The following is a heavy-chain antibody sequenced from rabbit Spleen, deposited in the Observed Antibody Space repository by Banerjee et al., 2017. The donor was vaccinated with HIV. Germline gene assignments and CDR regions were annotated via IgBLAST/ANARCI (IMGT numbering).Heavy chain of an antibody. CDR3: ARDMVAVIGCNFNL. J-gene: IGHJ4*01. Sequence: QEQLEESGGGLVKPEGSLTLSCKASGVFLNDKVVMVWVRRAPGKGLEWITCINIVTGKSVYESWAKSRFIMSRTSSATMTLQMTSLTATDTATYFCARDMVAVIGCNFNLWGPGTLVTVS. CDR1: GVFLNDKVV. V-gene: IGHV1S45*01. CDR2: INIVTGKS. D-gene: IGHD6-1*01.